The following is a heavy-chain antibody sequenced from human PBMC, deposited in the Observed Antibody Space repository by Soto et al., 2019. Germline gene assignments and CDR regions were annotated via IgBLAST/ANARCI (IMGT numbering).Heavy chain of an antibody. J-gene: IGHJ6*02. CDR2: ISGSGGST. V-gene: IGHV3-23*01. D-gene: IGHD4-4*01. Sequence: SGFTFSSYAMSWVRQAPGKGLEWVSAISGSGGSTYYADSVKGRFTISRDNSKNTLYLQMNSLRAEDTAVYYCAKDDHSNDYYYYYGMDVWGQGTTVTVS. CDR3: AKDDHSNDYYYYYGMDV. CDR1: GFTFSSYA.